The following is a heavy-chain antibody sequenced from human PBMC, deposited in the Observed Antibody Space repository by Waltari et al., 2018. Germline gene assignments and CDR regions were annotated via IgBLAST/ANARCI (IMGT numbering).Heavy chain of an antibody. Sequence: ELQLVESGGGLVKPGGSLRLSCAVAGLTFGGCDMSWIRQAPGKGPEWVSSFRHRTGEVFYADSVRGRFTVSRDDAKNSLSLEMNLLRPDDTAVYYCARDNDVGAFDLWDQGTMVTVS. V-gene: IGHV3-21*01. J-gene: IGHJ3*01. CDR3: ARDNDVGAFDL. CDR1: GLTFGGCD. D-gene: IGHD1-1*01. CDR2: FRHRTGEV.